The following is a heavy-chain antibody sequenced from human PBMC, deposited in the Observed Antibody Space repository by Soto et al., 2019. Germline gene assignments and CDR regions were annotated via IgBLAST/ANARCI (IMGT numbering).Heavy chain of an antibody. Sequence: ASVKVSCKASGGTFSSYAISWVRQAPGQGLEWMGGIIPIFGTANYAQKFQGRVTITADESTSTAYMELSSLRSEDTAVYYCARVKGPQEWLSGGFDYWGQGTLVTVS. J-gene: IGHJ4*02. CDR2: IIPIFGTA. CDR1: GGTFSSYA. CDR3: ARVKGPQEWLSGGFDY. D-gene: IGHD3-10*01. V-gene: IGHV1-69*13.